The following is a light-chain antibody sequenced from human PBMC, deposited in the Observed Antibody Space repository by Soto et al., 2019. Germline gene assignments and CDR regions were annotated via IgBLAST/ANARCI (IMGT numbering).Light chain of an antibody. CDR2: GAS. CDR1: ESISRHY. J-gene: IGKJ3*01. V-gene: IGKV3-20*01. CDR3: HKFGYSAFT. Sequence: EVVLMQSPDTLSLSPGERATLSCRASESISRHYIACYQHKPGQAPRLLIFGASTSATGIPDRFSGSWSGTDFTLTISRLEPEDFAMYYCHKFGYSAFTFGPGTKVDIK.